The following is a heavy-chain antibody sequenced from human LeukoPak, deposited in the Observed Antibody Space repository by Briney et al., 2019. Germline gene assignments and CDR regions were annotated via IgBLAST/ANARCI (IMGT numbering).Heavy chain of an antibody. Sequence: GGSLRLSCAVSRFTLSTYAMTWVRQAPGKGLEWLSTIGGGGAGTYYADSVKGRFTISRDSSKDTLYLQMNSLRAEDTAVYYCAKTHGDYVYYFFYAMDVWGQGTTVTVSS. D-gene: IGHD4-17*01. V-gene: IGHV3-23*01. CDR3: AKTHGDYVYYFFYAMDV. CDR2: IGGGGAGT. J-gene: IGHJ6*02. CDR1: RFTLSTYA.